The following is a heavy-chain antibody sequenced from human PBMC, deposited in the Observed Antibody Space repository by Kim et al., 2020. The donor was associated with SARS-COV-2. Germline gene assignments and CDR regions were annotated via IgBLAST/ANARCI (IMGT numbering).Heavy chain of an antibody. Sequence: GGSLRLSCTASGFTFSSHAISWVRQAPGKGLQWVSAIGGSGDYIYYSDSVKGRFTISRDNSRNMLFLQMNSLGAEDTGLYFCARGPQYSFYTKCYFYHWG. CDR2: IGGSGDYI. CDR1: GFTFSSHA. CDR3: ARGPQYSFYTKCYFYH. V-gene: IGHV3-23*01. J-gene: IGHJ1*01. D-gene: IGHD3-22*01.